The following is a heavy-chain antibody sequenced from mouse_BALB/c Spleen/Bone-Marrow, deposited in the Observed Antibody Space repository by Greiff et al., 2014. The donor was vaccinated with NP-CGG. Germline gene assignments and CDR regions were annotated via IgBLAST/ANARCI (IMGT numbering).Heavy chain of an antibody. V-gene: IGHV1-80*01. D-gene: IGHD1-1*01. CDR1: GYAFSSYW. Sequence: VKVVESGAELVRPGSSVKISCKASGYAFSSYWMSWVKQRPGQGLEWIGQIYPGDGDTNYNGKFKGKATLTADKSSSTAYMQLSSLTSEDSAVYFCARWITTVVAPYVMDYWGQGTSVTVSS. CDR3: ARWITTVVAPYVMDY. CDR2: IYPGDGDT. J-gene: IGHJ4*01.